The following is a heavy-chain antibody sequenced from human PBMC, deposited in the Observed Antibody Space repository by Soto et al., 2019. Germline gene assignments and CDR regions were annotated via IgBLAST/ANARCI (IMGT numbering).Heavy chain of an antibody. CDR1: GFIFRDYA. V-gene: IGHV3-23*01. CDR2: ISGGAIST. J-gene: IGHJ4*02. CDR3: AKEARAYCGTAGDN. D-gene: IGHD2-21*01. Sequence: EVQLLESEGGLVQPGGSLRLSCAASGFIFRDYAMTWVRQAPGKGLEWVSSISGGAISTYYADSVKGRFTVSRDNSKNTLYLQMSSLRAEDTAIYYCAKEARAYCGTAGDNWGQGTLVTVSS.